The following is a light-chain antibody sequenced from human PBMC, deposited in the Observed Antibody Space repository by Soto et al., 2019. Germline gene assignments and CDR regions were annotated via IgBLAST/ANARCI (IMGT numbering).Light chain of an antibody. CDR3: SSYGGSNNFVV. CDR2: EVN. Sequence: QSALTQPPSASGSPGQSVTISCSGTSSDIGAYKYVSWYQHHSGKVPRLIIYEVNKRPSEVPDRFSGSKSGNTASLIVSGLQAEDEADYYCSSYGGSNNFVVFGGGTKVTVL. J-gene: IGLJ2*01. CDR1: SSDIGAYKY. V-gene: IGLV2-8*01.